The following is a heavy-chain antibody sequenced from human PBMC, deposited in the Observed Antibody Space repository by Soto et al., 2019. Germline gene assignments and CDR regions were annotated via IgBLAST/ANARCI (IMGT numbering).Heavy chain of an antibody. CDR3: ARRGRIAARRGNWFDP. Sequence: QVQLQQWGAGLLKPSETLSLTCAVYGGSFSGYYWSWIRQPPGKGLEGIGEINHSGSTNYNPSLNGRVTIAAETPKSQCALKLGSVTAADTAVYYCARRGRIAARRGNWFDPWGQGTLVPVSS. J-gene: IGHJ5*02. D-gene: IGHD6-6*01. V-gene: IGHV4-34*01. CDR2: INHSGST. CDR1: GGSFSGYY.